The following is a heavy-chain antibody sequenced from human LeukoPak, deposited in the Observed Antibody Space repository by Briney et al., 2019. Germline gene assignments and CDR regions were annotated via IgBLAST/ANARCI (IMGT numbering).Heavy chain of an antibody. CDR1: GYTFTDYY. J-gene: IGHJ4*02. Sequence: ASVKISCKVSGYTFTDYYMHWVQQAPGKGLEWMGLIDPEDGETMYAERFQGRVTITADTSTDTAYMELSSLRSEDTAVYYCATLPERYCSGGTCYSDDNYWGQGTLVTVSP. CDR3: ATLPERYCSGGTCYSDDNY. CDR2: IDPEDGET. D-gene: IGHD2-15*01. V-gene: IGHV1-69-2*01.